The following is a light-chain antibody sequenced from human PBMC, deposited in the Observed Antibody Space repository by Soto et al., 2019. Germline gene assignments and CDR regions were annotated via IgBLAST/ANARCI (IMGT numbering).Light chain of an antibody. J-gene: IGLJ1*01. CDR1: ASTIGRNY. CDR3: AAWDDNLSGLYV. V-gene: IGLV1-47*01. Sequence: SVLAQSPSASGTPRQRVTISCSGSASTIGRNYVYWYQQLPGTAPKLLIYRNSQRPSGVPDRFSGSKSGTSASLAISGLRSEDEADYYCAAWDDNLSGLYVFGAGTKVT. CDR2: RNS.